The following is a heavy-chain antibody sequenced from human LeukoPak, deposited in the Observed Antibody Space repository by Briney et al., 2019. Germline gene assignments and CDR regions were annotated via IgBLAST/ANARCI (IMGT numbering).Heavy chain of an antibody. CDR1: GGSFSRYY. V-gene: IGHV4-34*01. J-gene: IGHJ4*03. D-gene: IGHD5-24*01. CDR3: ARCATISETGYFDF. Sequence: SETLSLTCAVYGGSFSRYYWSWIRQSPGKGLEWIAEIDHRGDTNYNPSVKSRVTISVDTSKHQFSLKVRSLSAADTAVYYGARCATISETGYFDFWGQGTLVTVSS. CDR2: IDHRGDT.